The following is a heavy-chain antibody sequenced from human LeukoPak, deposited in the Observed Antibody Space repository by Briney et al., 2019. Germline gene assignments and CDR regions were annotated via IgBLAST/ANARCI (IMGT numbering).Heavy chain of an antibody. J-gene: IGHJ4*02. CDR1: GFTFSSYA. Sequence: GGSLRLSCAASGFTFSSYAMSWVRQAPGKGLEWVSAISGSGGSTYYADSVEGRFTISRDNSKNTLYLQMNSLRAEDTAVYYCAKGPAVLLWFGESYFDYWGQGTLVTVSS. D-gene: IGHD3-10*01. CDR3: AKGPAVLLWFGESYFDY. CDR2: ISGSGGST. V-gene: IGHV3-23*01.